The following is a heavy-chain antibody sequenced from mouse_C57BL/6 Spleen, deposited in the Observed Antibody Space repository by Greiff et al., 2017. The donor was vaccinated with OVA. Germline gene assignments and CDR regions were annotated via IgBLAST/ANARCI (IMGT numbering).Heavy chain of an antibody. V-gene: IGHV3-6*01. D-gene: IGHD1-1*01. J-gene: IGHJ2*01. CDR1: GYSITSGYY. CDR2: ISYDGSN. CDR3: ARGGTTVVVVDY. Sequence: EVQLVESGPGLVKPSQSLSLTCSVTGYSITSGYYWNWIRQFPGNKLEWMGYISYDGSNNYNPSLKNRISITRDTSKNQFFLKLNSVTTEDTATYYCARGGTTVVVVDYWGQGTTLTVSS.